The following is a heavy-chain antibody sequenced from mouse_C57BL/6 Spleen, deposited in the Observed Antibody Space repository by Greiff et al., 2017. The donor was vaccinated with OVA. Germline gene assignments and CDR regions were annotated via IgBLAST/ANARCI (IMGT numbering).Heavy chain of an antibody. V-gene: IGHV2-2*01. CDR1: GFSLTSYG. J-gene: IGHJ3*01. CDR2: IWSGGST. CDR3: ARSDYGGFAY. D-gene: IGHD2-4*01. Sequence: QVQLQQSGPGLVQPSQSLSITCTVSGFSLTSYGVHWVRQSPGKGLEWLGGIWSGGSTDYNAAFISRLSISKDNSKSQVFFKMNSLQADDTAIYYCARSDYGGFAYWGQGTLVTVSA.